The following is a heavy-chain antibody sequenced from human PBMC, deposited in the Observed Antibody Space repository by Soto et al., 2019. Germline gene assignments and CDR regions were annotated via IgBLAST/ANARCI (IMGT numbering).Heavy chain of an antibody. D-gene: IGHD1-1*01. CDR2: ISYDGSNK. J-gene: IGHJ6*02. Sequence: QPGGSLRLSCAASGFTFSSYAMHWVRQAPGKGLEWVAVISYDGSNKYYADSVKGRFTISRDNSKNTLYLQMNSLRAEDTAVYYCARATGKGNYYYYGMDVWGQGTTVTVSS. CDR1: GFTFSSYA. V-gene: IGHV3-30-3*01. CDR3: ARATGKGNYYYYGMDV.